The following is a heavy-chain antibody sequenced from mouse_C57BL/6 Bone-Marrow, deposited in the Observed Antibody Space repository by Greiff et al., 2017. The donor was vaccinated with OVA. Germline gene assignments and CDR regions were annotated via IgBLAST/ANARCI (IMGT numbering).Heavy chain of an antibody. V-gene: IGHV1-81*01. CDR1: GYPFTSSG. CDR2: IYPRSGNT. CDR3: AHYYVSRRFDY. J-gene: IGHJ2*01. D-gene: IGHD1-1*01. Sequence: VQLQQSGAELARPGASVKLSCTASGYPFTSSGIRWVKPRPGPGLSWIGEIYPRSGNTYYNEKFKGKATLTADKSSSTAYMELRSLTSEDSAVYFCAHYYVSRRFDYWGQGTTLTVSS.